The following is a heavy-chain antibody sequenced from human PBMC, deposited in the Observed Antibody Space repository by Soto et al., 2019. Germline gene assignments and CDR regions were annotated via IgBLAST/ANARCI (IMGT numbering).Heavy chain of an antibody. D-gene: IGHD3-22*01. CDR1: GFPFSSYG. J-gene: IGHJ4*02. Sequence: PGGSLRLSCAASGFPFSSYGMHWVRQAPGKGLEWVAAISYDGDKFYADTGKGRFTISRDDSKSILYVQMNSLRVEDTAIYYCASASRGHNFESTGYDYWGQGTQVTVSS. CDR2: ISYDGDK. V-gene: IGHV3-30*03. CDR3: ASASRGHNFESTGYDY.